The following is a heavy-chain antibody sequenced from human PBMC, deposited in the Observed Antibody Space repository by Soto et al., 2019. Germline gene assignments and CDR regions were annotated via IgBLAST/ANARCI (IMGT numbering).Heavy chain of an antibody. J-gene: IGHJ4*02. Sequence: PGGSLRLSCAASGFTFSSYSMHWVRQAPGKGLEWVAVIWYDGSNKYYADSVKGRFTISRDNSKNTLYLQMNSLRAEDTAVYYCARDSIAAAGTGPYFDYWGQGTLVTVSS. CDR2: IWYDGSNK. CDR3: ARDSIAAAGTGPYFDY. CDR1: GFTFSSYS. D-gene: IGHD6-13*01. V-gene: IGHV3-33*01.